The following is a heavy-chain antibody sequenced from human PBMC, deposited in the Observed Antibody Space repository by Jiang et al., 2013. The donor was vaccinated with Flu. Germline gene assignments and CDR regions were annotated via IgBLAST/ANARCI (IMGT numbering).Heavy chain of an antibody. V-gene: IGHV4-59*01. Sequence: GKGLEWIGYIYYSGSTNYNPSLKSRVTISVDTSKNQFSLKLSSVTAADTAVYYCARGRDSSGWRRFDYWGQGTLVTVSS. CDR2: IYYSGST. J-gene: IGHJ4*02. CDR3: ARGRDSSGWRRFDY. D-gene: IGHD6-19*01.